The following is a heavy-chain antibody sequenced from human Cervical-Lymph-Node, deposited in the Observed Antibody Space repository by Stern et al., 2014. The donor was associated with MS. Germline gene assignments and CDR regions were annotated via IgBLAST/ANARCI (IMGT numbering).Heavy chain of an antibody. J-gene: IGHJ6*02. CDR1: GGSISSGDYF. CDR2: IYNTGTT. D-gene: IGHD5-24*01. Sequence: QLQLQESGPGLVKPSQTLSLTCTVSGGSISSGDYFWSWIRQSPGKGLEWIGYIYNTGTTHYNPSLKSRVIISVDTPKNQFSLKLSSVTAADTAVYYCAKEGEMATTQEVWGQGTTVIVSS. CDR3: AKEGEMATTQEV. V-gene: IGHV4-30-4*01.